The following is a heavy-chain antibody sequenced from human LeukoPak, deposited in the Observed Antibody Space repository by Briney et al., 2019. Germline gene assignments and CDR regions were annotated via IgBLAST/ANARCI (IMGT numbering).Heavy chain of an antibody. CDR3: ARGGALYSGDY. CDR2: IKEDGSEK. D-gene: IGHD6-13*01. Sequence: GGSLRLSCAASGFTFSRYWMSWVRQAPGKGLEWVANIKEDGSEKYYVDSVKGRFTISRDNAKNSLYLQMNSLRGEDTAVYCCARGGALYSGDYWGQGTLVTVSS. V-gene: IGHV3-7*05. J-gene: IGHJ4*02. CDR1: GFTFSRYW.